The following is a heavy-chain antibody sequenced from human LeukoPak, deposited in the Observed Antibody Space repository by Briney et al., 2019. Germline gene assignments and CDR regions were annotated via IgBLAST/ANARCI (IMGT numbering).Heavy chain of an antibody. Sequence: PGGSLRLSCAASGFSFSSFAMHWVRQAPGKGLEYVSAISSNGGSTYYADSVKGRFTISRDNSKNTLYLQMSSLRAEDTAVYYCVKGWRYYGSGSYHPLDYWGQGTLVTVSS. CDR1: GFSFSSFA. V-gene: IGHV3-64D*06. J-gene: IGHJ4*02. CDR3: VKGWRYYGSGSYHPLDY. D-gene: IGHD3-10*01. CDR2: ISSNGGST.